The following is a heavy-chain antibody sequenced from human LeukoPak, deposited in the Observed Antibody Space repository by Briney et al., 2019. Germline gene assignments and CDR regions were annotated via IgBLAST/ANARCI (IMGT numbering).Heavy chain of an antibody. CDR2: IIPIFGTA. Sequence: ASVEVSCKASGGTFSSYAISWVRQAPGQGLEWMGRIIPIFGTANYAQKFQGRVTITTDESTSTAYMELSSLRSEDTAVYYCAGENTIYCSGGSCYSSSPADYWGQGTLVTVSS. D-gene: IGHD2-15*01. J-gene: IGHJ4*02. CDR1: GGTFSSYA. V-gene: IGHV1-69*05. CDR3: AGENTIYCSGGSCYSSSPADY.